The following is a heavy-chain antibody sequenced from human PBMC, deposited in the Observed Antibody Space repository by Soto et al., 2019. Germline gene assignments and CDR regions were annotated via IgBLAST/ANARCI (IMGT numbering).Heavy chain of an antibody. V-gene: IGHV4-34*01. CDR1: GVSIGSHY. J-gene: IGHJ4*02. Sequence: SETLSLTCSVSGVSIGSHYWSWIRQPPGKGLEWIGEINHSGSTNYNPSLKSRVTISVDTSKNQFSLKLSSVTAADTAVYYCARGVPYYYDSSGYYYFDYWGQGTLVTVSS. CDR2: INHSGST. CDR3: ARGVPYYYDSSGYYYFDY. D-gene: IGHD3-22*01.